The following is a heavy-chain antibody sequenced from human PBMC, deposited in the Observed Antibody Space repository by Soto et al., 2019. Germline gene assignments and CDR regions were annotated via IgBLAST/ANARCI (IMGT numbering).Heavy chain of an antibody. D-gene: IGHD4-17*01. Sequence: SETLSLTCTVSPSSISSCDYYCSWVRHPPEKGLEWIGYLYNSGSTCYNPSLKSRVTVSVGTSKNQFSLKLSSVTAAETAVYYCAGETPTTVTTNWLDPWGKGTLVTVSS. CDR3: AGETPTTVTTNWLDP. V-gene: IGHV4-30-4*01. CDR1: PSSISSCDYY. CDR2: LYNSGST. J-gene: IGHJ5*02.